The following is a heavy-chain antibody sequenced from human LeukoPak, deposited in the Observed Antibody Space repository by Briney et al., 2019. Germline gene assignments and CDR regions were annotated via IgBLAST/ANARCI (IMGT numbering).Heavy chain of an antibody. J-gene: IGHJ5*02. CDR2: INHSGST. CDR1: GGSFSGYY. D-gene: IGHD1-26*01. Sequence: SETLSLTCAVYGGSFSGYYWSWIRQPPGKGLEWIGEINHSGSTNYNPSLKSRVTISVDTSKNQFSLKLSSVTAADTAAYYCAREWELLVYRWFDPWGQGTLVTVSS. V-gene: IGHV4-34*01. CDR3: AREWELLVYRWFDP.